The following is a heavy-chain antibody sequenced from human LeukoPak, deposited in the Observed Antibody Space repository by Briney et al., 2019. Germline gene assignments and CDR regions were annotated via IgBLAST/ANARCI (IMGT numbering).Heavy chain of an antibody. J-gene: IGHJ4*02. CDR3: IRDMYTTSSARGAY. D-gene: IGHD6-6*01. CDR1: GFTFSSYW. V-gene: IGHV3-74*01. CDR2: INGDGSST. Sequence: PGGSLRLSCAAPGFTFSSYWMHWVRQAPGKGLVWVSRINGDGSSTSYADSVKGRLTISRDNAKNTLYLQMNSLRVEDTAVYYCIRDMYTTSSARGAYWGQGTLVTVSS.